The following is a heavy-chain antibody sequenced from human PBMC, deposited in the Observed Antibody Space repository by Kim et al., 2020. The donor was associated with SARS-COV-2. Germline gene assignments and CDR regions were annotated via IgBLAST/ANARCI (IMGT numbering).Heavy chain of an antibody. CDR1: GFTFSSYS. Sequence: GGSLRLSCAASGFTFSSYSMNWVRQAPGKGLEWVSSISSSSSYIYYADSVKGRFTISRDNAKNSLYLQMNSLRAEDTAVYYCARESSSWYPLQGGYYYYGMDVWGQGTTVTVSS. V-gene: IGHV3-21*01. CDR3: ARESSSWYPLQGGYYYYGMDV. CDR2: ISSSSSYI. D-gene: IGHD6-13*01. J-gene: IGHJ6*02.